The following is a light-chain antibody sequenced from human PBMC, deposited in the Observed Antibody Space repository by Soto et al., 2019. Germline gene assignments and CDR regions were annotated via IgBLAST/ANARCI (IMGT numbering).Light chain of an antibody. J-gene: IGKJ1*01. V-gene: IGKV1-8*01. CDR2: AAS. Sequence: GDRVTITGRASQGISSYLAWYQQKPGKAPKLLIYAASTLQSGVPSRFSGSGSGTDFTLTISCLQSEDFATYYCQQYYSYPPWTFGQGTKVDIK. CDR1: QGISSY. CDR3: QQYYSYPPWT.